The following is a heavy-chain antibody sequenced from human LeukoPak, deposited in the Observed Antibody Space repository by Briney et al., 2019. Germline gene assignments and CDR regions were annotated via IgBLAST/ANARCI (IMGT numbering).Heavy chain of an antibody. Sequence: SETLSLTCAVYGGSFSGYYWSWIRQPPGKGLEWIGEINHSGSTNYNPSLKGRVTISVDTSKNQFSLKLSSVTAADTAVYYCARVGRYYYYMDVWGKGTTVTVSS. V-gene: IGHV4-34*01. CDR2: INHSGST. J-gene: IGHJ6*03. CDR3: ARVGRYYYYMDV. CDR1: GGSFSGYY.